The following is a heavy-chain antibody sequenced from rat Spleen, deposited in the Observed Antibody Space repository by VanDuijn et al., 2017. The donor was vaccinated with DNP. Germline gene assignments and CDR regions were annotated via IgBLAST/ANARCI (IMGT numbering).Heavy chain of an antibody. J-gene: IGHJ3*01. CDR2: INEDGSIT. V-gene: IGHV4-2*01. CDR1: RFTFNSYW. Sequence: EVQLVESGGDLVQPGRSLKLSCVASRFTFNSYWMGWVRQAPGKGLEWIGEINEDGSITNYIPSLRDKISFSRDNAQNILYLQMNELGSEDTGIYYCVTRGDPYDNWFAYWGRGTLVTVS. D-gene: IGHD4-2*01. CDR3: VTRGDPYDNWFAY.